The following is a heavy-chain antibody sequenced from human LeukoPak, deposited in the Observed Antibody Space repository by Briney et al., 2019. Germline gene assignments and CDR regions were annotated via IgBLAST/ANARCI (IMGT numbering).Heavy chain of an antibody. CDR3: ARLYYDFWSGYHLDYYYYMDV. J-gene: IGHJ6*03. Sequence: GGSLRLSCAASGFTFSDYYMSWIRQAPGKGLEWVSYISSSGSTIYYADSVKGRFTISRDNAKNSLYLQMNSLRAEDTAVYYCARLYYDFWSGYHLDYYYYMDVWGKGTTVTVSS. CDR1: GFTFSDYY. CDR2: ISSSGSTI. D-gene: IGHD3-3*01. V-gene: IGHV3-11*04.